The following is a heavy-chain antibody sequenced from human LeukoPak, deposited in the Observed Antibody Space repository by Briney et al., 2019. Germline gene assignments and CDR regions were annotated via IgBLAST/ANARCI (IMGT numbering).Heavy chain of an antibody. CDR1: GDSVSNTNAG. J-gene: IGHJ4*02. CDR2: TYYRSKWYN. V-gene: IGHV6-1*01. Sequence: TLSLTCAISGDSVSNTNAGWNWVRQSPSRGLEWLGRTYYRSKWYNDYAVSVQSRITITPDTSKNQISLQLNSVSPEDTAVYYCTRVQQLGQGFHYWGQGTLVTVSS. CDR3: TRVQQLGQGFHY. D-gene: IGHD6-13*01.